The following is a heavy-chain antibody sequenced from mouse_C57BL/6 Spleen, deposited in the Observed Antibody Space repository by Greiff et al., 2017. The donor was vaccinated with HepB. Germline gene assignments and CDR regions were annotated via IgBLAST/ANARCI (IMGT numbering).Heavy chain of an antibody. J-gene: IGHJ2*01. D-gene: IGHD1-1*01. CDR2: IDPSDSET. CDR3: ARDPFTTVVAGNY. CDR1: GYTFTSYW. V-gene: IGHV1-52*01. Sequence: QVQLQQPGAELVRPGSSVKLSCKASGYTFTSYWMHWVKQRPIQGLEWIGNIDPSDSETHYNQKFKDKATLTVDKSSSTAYMQLSSLTSEDSAVYYWARDPFTTVVAGNYWGQGTTLTVSS.